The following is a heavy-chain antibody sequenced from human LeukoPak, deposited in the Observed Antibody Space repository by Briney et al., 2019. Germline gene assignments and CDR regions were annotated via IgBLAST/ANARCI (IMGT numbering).Heavy chain of an antibody. CDR2: ISSSSSYI. V-gene: IGHV3-21*01. CDR3: AGSYYDFWSGYSFDY. Sequence: GGSLRLSCAASGFTFSSYSMNWVRQAPGKGLEWVSPISSSSSYIYYADSVKGRFTISRDNAKNSLYLQMNSLRAEDTAVYYCAGSYYDFWSGYSFDYWGQGTLVTVSS. CDR1: GFTFSSYS. J-gene: IGHJ4*02. D-gene: IGHD3-3*01.